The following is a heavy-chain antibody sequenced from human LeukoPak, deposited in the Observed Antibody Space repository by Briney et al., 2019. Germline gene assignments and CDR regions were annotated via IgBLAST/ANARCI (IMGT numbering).Heavy chain of an antibody. V-gene: IGHV4-59*01. J-gene: IGHJ5*02. D-gene: IGHD3-22*01. CDR3: ATGYYEPFAT. Sequence: SETLSLTCNVSGASLSSYYWDWLRQSPGRGLERIGYISDTGKTDSNPSLKSRVTISLATSKNQFSLRLTSVTAAASAVYFCATGYYEPFATWGPGIMVSVSS. CDR2: ISDTGKT. CDR1: GASLSSYY.